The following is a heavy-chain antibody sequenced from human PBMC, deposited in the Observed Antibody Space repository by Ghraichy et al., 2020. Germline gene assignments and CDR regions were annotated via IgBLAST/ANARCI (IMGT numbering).Heavy chain of an antibody. J-gene: IGHJ6*02. Sequence: GESLNISCAASGFTFGNYWMHWVRQAPGKGLVWVSRIKTDGTATHYADSVKGRLTISRDNAENTLYLQMNSLRADDTAIYYCARGFNYAMDVWGQGTTVTVSS. CDR1: GFTFGNYW. CDR2: IKTDGTAT. CDR3: ARGFNYAMDV. V-gene: IGHV3-74*01.